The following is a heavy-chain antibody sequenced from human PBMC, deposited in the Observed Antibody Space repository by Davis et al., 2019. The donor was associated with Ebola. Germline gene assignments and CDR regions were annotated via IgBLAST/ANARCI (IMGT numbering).Heavy chain of an antibody. CDR1: RVTSTTNW. V-gene: IGHV3-74*01. J-gene: IGHJ5*02. Sequence: HTGGSLRLSCAASRVTSTTNWIHWVRQAPGKVLAWVSRINPDGTKTGYADSVRGRFTISRDIAKNTLFLQMNSLTADDSAVYYCTRDFDWHDGSWGQGTLVTVSS. D-gene: IGHD3-9*01. CDR2: INPDGTKT. CDR3: TRDFDWHDGS.